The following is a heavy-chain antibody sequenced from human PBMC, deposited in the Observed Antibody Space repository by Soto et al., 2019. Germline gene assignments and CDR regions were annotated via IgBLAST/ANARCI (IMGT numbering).Heavy chain of an antibody. J-gene: IGHJ4*02. CDR3: ARGLGFFDY. CDR1: GGSVSNND. V-gene: IGHV4-59*02. D-gene: IGHD3-16*01. CDR2: IYHSGST. Sequence: SETLSLTCPVSGGSVSNNDWTWIRQFPGKGLEWIGYIYHSGSTNYNYSPSLKSRLTISVDTSKNQLSLKLKSVTAADTAVYYCARGLGFFDYWGPGSLVTVSS.